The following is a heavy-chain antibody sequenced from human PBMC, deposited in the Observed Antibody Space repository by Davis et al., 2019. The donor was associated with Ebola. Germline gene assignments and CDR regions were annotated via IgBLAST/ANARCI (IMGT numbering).Heavy chain of an antibody. D-gene: IGHD6-13*01. CDR1: GFIFDDFA. V-gene: IGHV3-9*01. CDR3: AKEAYSSSWGGPNYGMDV. CDR2: ISWNSGSV. J-gene: IGHJ6*04. Sequence: PGGSLRLSCEASGFIFDDFAMHWVRHAPGKGLEWVSAISWNSGSVGYADSVKGRFTISRDNAKNCLYLEMKSLRAEDTALYYCAKEAYSSSWGGPNYGMDVWGKGTTVTVSS.